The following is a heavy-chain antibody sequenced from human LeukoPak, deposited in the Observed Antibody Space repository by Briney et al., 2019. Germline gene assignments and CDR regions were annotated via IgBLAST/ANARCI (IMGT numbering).Heavy chain of an antibody. CDR3: TRDPGYSSSSISF. J-gene: IGHJ4*02. V-gene: IGHV3-21*01. D-gene: IGHD6-6*01. CDR1: GFALSGYS. Sequence: GGSLRLSCAASGFALSGYSINWVRQAPGKGLEWVSFIDRSNSDIYYADLVKGRFTISRDNARESVFLQLNRLRAEDTAVYYCTRDPGYSSSSISFWGQGTLVTVSS. CDR2: IDRSNSDI.